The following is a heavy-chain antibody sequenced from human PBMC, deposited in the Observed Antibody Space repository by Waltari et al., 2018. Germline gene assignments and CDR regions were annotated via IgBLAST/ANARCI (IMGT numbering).Heavy chain of an antibody. V-gene: IGHV3-49*03. CDR2: IGSEAYVGTT. CDR1: GFTVGDYA. Sequence: EVQLVEYGGGLVQPGRSLRLSCTAAGFTVGDYARSWFRQAPGGGLVGVGFIGSEAYVGTTECAASVTCRFTIPRYVSKSIAYLQMNILQTDDTAVYSCTRYRGAARFCYYSCMDVWGQGTTVTVSS. D-gene: IGHD6-6*01. J-gene: IGHJ6*02. CDR3: TRYRGAARFCYYSCMDV.